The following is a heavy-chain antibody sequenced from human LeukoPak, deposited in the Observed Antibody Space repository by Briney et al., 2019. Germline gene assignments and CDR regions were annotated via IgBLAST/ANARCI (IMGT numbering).Heavy chain of an antibody. Sequence: ASVTVSCTPSGFTFTIYGISWVRQAPGQGLEWVGWISGYNGDTNYAQKFRDRLTITTDTSTTTAYMELRSLRSDDTAVYYCAKDRSSSAREDWGQGTLVTVSS. CDR3: AKDRSSSARED. J-gene: IGHJ4*02. CDR2: ISGYNGDT. CDR1: GFTFTIYG. V-gene: IGHV1-18*01. D-gene: IGHD2-2*01.